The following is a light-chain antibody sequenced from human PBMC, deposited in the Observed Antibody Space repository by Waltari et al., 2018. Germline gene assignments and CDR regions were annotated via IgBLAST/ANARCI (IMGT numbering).Light chain of an antibody. CDR1: QSLLHSNGFNY. V-gene: IGKV2-28*01. CDR2: LAS. Sequence: DFLMTQYPLPLHVRPGEPDSICCRSSQSLLHSNGFNYLHWYLQKPGQSPLLLIYLASNRASGVPDRFSGSGSGTDFTLKSSRVEAEDVGVYYCMQALQTRTFGQGTKVDIK. CDR3: MQALQTRT. J-gene: IGKJ1*01.